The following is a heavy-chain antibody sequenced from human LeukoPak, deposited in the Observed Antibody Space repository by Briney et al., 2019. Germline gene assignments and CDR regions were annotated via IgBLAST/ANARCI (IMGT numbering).Heavy chain of an antibody. V-gene: IGHV3-48*03. CDR3: ARGSYGPQYYFDY. J-gene: IGHJ4*02. CDR2: ISSGGSTI. CDR1: GFTFSSYE. D-gene: IGHD5-18*01. Sequence: GGSLRLSCAASGFTFSSYEMNWVRQAPGKGLEWVSYISSGGSTIYYADSVKGRFTISRDNAKNSLYLQMNSLRAEDTAVYYCARGSYGPQYYFDYWGQGTLVTVSS.